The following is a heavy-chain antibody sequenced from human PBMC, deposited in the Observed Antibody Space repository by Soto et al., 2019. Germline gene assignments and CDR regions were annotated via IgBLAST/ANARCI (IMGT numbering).Heavy chain of an antibody. D-gene: IGHD2-2*01. J-gene: IGHJ6*02. CDR3: AKTIGSTNVYGMDV. CDR2: ISGGSGSI. V-gene: IGHV3-23*01. Sequence: GGPLRLSCAASGFSFNNYAMSGVRQAPGKGLEWVSSISGGSGSIYYIDSVKGRFTSSRDNSKNTLYLQMNSLRAEDTAVYYCAKTIGSTNVYGMDVWGQGTTVTVSS. CDR1: GFSFNNYA.